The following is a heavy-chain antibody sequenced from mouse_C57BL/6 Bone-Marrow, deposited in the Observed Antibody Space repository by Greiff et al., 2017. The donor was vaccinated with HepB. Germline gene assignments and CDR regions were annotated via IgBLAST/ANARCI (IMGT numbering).Heavy chain of an antibody. CDR1: GYTFTSYW. V-gene: IGHV1-64*01. J-gene: IGHJ3*01. CDR3: ARKFYGNTWFAY. Sequence: QVQLKQPGAELVKPGASVKLSCKASGYTFTSYWMHWVKQRPGQGLEWIGMIHPNSGSTNYNEKFKSKATLTVDKSSSTAYMQLSSLTSEDSAVYYCARKFYGNTWFAYWGQGTLVTVSA. D-gene: IGHD2-1*01. CDR2: IHPNSGST.